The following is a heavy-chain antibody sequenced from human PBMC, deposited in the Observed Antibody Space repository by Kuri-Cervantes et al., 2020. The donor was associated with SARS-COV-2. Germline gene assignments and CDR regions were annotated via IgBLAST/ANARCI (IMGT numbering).Heavy chain of an antibody. Sequence: GGSLRLSCAASGYTFSSYAMHWVRQAPGKGLEWVAVISSDGSNIYYADSVKGRFTISRDNSKNTLYLQMNSLRAEDTAVYYCARAFGGSYFNWFDPWGQGTLVTVSS. CDR2: ISSDGSNI. CDR1: GYTFSSYA. V-gene: IGHV3-30*04. CDR3: ARAFGGSYFNWFDP. D-gene: IGHD1-26*01. J-gene: IGHJ5*02.